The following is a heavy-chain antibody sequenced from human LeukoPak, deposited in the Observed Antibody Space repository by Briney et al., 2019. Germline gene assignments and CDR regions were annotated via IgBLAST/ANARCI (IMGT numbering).Heavy chain of an antibody. J-gene: IGHJ3*02. CDR1: GYTFTGYY. V-gene: IGHV1-2*02. CDR2: INPNSGGT. Sequence: GASVKVSCKASGYTFTGYYMHWVRQAPGQGLEWMGWINPNSGGTNYAQKFQGRVTMARDTSISTAYMELSRLRSDDTAVYYCARGSGGWHDAFDIWGQGTMVTVSS. CDR3: ARGSGGWHDAFDI. D-gene: IGHD6-19*01.